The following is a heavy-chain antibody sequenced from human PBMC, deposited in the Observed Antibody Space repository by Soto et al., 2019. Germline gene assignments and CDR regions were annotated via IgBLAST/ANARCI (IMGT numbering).Heavy chain of an antibody. CDR2: INPSGGST. Sequence: ASVKVSCKASGYTFASYYMHWGRQAPGQGLEWMGIINPSGGSTSYAQKFQGRVTMTRDTSTSTVYMELSSLRSEDTAVYYCARGIAAINWFEPWGQGTLVTVSS. J-gene: IGHJ5*02. V-gene: IGHV1-46*01. D-gene: IGHD6-6*01. CDR3: ARGIAAINWFEP. CDR1: GYTFASYY.